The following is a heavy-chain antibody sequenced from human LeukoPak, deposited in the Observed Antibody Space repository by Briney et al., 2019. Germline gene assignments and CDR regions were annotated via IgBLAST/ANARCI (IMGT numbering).Heavy chain of an antibody. Sequence: GASVKVSCKASGYTFTGYYMHWVRQAPGQGLEWMGWITGYNGKTQYAHNFKGRVTMTTDTSTTTAYMELRSLRSDDTAVYYCARGGLEYYTQGRLDFWGQGTLVTVSS. J-gene: IGHJ4*02. CDR2: ITGYNGKT. V-gene: IGHV1-18*04. D-gene: IGHD3-3*01. CDR3: ARGGLEYYTQGRLDF. CDR1: GYTFTGYY.